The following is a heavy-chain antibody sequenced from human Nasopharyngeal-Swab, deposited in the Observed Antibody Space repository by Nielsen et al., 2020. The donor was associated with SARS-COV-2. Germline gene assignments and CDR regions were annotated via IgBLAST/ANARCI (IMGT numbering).Heavy chain of an antibody. J-gene: IGHJ6*02. CDR1: GGTFSSYA. CDR2: IIPIFGTA. D-gene: IGHD3-10*01. V-gene: IGHV1-69*13. CDR3: ARGGYYGSGSYFHYYYGMDV. Sequence: SSVKVSCKASGGTFSSYAISWVRQAPGQGLEWMGGIIPIFGTANYAQKFQGRVTITADESTSTAYMELSSLRSEDTAVYYCARGGYYGSGSYFHYYYGMDVWGQGTTVTVSS.